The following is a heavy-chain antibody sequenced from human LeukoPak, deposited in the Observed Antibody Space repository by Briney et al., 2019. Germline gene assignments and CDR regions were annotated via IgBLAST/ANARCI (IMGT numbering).Heavy chain of an antibody. J-gene: IGHJ6*03. CDR1: VYTFTSYG. CDR3: ARGTVSGADYYYMDV. CDR2: ISGSSGNT. Sequence: ASVKVSCKASVYTFTSYGINWVRQAPGQGLEWMGWISGSSGNTKYAQKLQGRVTMTTDTSTRTAYMELRSLTSDDTAVYYCARGTVSGADYYYMDVWGKGTTVTVSS. V-gene: IGHV1-18*01. D-gene: IGHD4-11*01.